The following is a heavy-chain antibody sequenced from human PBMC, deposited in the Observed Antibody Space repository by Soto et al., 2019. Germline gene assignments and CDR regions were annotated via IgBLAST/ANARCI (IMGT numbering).Heavy chain of an antibody. J-gene: IGHJ6*02. CDR3: TTRIAAAGTTYYYYGMDV. CDR2: IKSKTDGGTT. Sequence: GGSLRLSCAASGFTFSNAWMNWVRQAPGKGLEWVGRIKSKTDGGTTDYAAPVKGRFTISRDDSKNTLYLQMNSLKTEDTAVYYCTTRIAAAGTTYYYYGMDVWGQGTTVTVSS. V-gene: IGHV3-15*07. D-gene: IGHD6-13*01. CDR1: GFTFSNAW.